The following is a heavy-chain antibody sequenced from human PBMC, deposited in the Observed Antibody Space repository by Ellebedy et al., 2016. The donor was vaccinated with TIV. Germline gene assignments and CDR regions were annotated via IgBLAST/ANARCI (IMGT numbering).Heavy chain of an antibody. CDR1: GFTFWNHW. D-gene: IGHD1-14*01. Sequence: GESLKISXAASGFTFWNHWMQWLRQAPGKGLEWVSYISPSGDTYYADSVKGRFTISRDNAKNSLYLQMNSLRGKDTAVYYCARDPDSASKVDFWGQGTLVTVSS. J-gene: IGHJ4*02. CDR3: ARDPDSASKVDF. CDR2: ISPSGDT. V-gene: IGHV3-69-1*01.